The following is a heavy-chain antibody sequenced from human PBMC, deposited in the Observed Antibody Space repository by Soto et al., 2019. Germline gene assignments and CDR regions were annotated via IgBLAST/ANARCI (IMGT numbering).Heavy chain of an antibody. V-gene: IGHV3-9*01. D-gene: IGHD2-15*01. CDR3: AKVRSGGTWEFEH. CDR2: ISWDGGSI. CDR1: GFTFDGYA. J-gene: IGHJ4*02. Sequence: VQLVESGGGVVQPGRSLRLSCAASGFTFDGYAMHWVRLVPGKGLEWVSGISWDGGSIGYADSVKGRFTISRDNAKNSLYLQMNSLRAEDTALYYCAKVRSGGTWEFEHWGQGTLVTVSS.